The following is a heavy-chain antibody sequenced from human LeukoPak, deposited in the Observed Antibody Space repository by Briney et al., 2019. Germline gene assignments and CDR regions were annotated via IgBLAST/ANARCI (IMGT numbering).Heavy chain of an antibody. CDR2: IYSGGST. D-gene: IGHD3-16*01. CDR1: GFTVSSNY. CDR3: AREVGGSAFDI. J-gene: IGHJ3*02. V-gene: IGHV3-53*04. Sequence: PGGSLRLFCAASGFTVSSNYMSWVRQAPGKGLEWVSIIYSGGSTYYADSVKGRFTISRHNSKNTLYLQMNSLRAEDTAVYYCAREVGGSAFDIWGQGTMVTVSS.